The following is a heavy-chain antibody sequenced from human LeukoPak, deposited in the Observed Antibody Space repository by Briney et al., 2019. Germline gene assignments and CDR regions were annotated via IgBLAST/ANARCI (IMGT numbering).Heavy chain of an antibody. CDR1: GFTFSSYA. CDR2: ISYDGSNK. D-gene: IGHD2-21*01. V-gene: IGHV3-30*04. Sequence: GGSLRLACAASGFTFSSYAMHWVRQAPGKGLKWVAVISYDGSNKYYADPVKGRFTISRDNSKNTLYLQMNSLRAEDTAVYYCARDPLGDSTYYFDYWGQGTLVTVSS. CDR3: ARDPLGDSTYYFDY. J-gene: IGHJ4*02.